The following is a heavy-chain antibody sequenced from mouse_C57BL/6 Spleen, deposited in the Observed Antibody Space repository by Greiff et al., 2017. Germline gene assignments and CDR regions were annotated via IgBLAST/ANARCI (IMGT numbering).Heavy chain of an antibody. J-gene: IGHJ2*01. D-gene: IGHD1-1*01. CDR3: TLITTVVGTDY. CDR1: GFNIKDYY. CDR2: IDPEDGDT. V-gene: IGHV14-1*01. Sequence: VQLQQSGAELVRPGASVKLSCTASGFNIKDYYMHWVKQRPEQGLEWIGRIDPEDGDTEYAPKFQGKATMTADTSSNPAYLQLSSLTSEDTAVYYCTLITTVVGTDYWGQGTTLTVSS.